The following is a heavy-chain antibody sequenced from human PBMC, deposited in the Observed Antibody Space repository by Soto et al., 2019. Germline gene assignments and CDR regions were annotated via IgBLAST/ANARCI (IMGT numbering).Heavy chain of an antibody. V-gene: IGHV1-18*01. CDR3: AREGEVLRYFDWLARGQSVVFDY. Sequence: QVQLVQSRAEVKKPGSSGKVSCKAYGYTFTSYCISWVRQAPGQVLEWMGWISAYNGNTNYAQKLQGRVTMTTDTSTSTAYMELRSLRSDDTDVYYCAREGEVLRYFDWLARGQSVVFDYWGQGTLVTVSS. D-gene: IGHD3-9*01. CDR1: GYTFTSYC. CDR2: ISAYNGNT. J-gene: IGHJ4*02.